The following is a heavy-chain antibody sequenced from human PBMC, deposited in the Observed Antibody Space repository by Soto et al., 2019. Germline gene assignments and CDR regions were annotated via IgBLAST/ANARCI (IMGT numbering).Heavy chain of an antibody. CDR2: ISGSGGST. J-gene: IGHJ5*02. CDR1: GFTFSSYA. V-gene: IGHV3-23*01. Sequence: GGSLRLSCAASGFTFSSYAMSWVRQAPGKGLEWVSAISGSGGSTYYADSVKGRFTISRDNSKNTLYLQMNSLRAEDTAVYYCAADMEPTDPFNWFDPWGQGTLVTVSS. CDR3: AADMEPTDPFNWFDP. D-gene: IGHD1-1*01.